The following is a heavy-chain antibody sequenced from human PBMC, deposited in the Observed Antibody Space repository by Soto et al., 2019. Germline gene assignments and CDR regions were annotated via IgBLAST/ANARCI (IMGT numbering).Heavy chain of an antibody. V-gene: IGHV4-39*07. J-gene: IGHJ5*02. CDR2: IYYSGST. Sequence: SETLSLTCTVSGGSISSSSYYWGWIRQPPGKGLEWIGSIYYSGSTNYNPSLKSRVTISLDTSKNQFSLKLDSVTAADTAVYYCARALDYDFWGGRNWFDPWGQGTLVTVSS. D-gene: IGHD3-3*01. CDR1: GGSISSSSYY. CDR3: ARALDYDFWGGRNWFDP.